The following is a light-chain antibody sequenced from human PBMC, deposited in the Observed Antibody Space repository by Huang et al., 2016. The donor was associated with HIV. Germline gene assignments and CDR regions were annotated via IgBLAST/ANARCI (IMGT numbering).Light chain of an antibody. Sequence: DIQMTQSPSSLSASVGDRVNIICRASQGISKSLAWYQQKPGKAPKLLLYATSKLESCVPSRVSVSGSGTHYTLTISTLQPEDLATYYCQQYQSVPWTFGQGTKVAI. CDR2: ATS. V-gene: IGKV1-NL1*01. CDR3: QQYQSVPWT. J-gene: IGKJ1*01. CDR1: QGISKS.